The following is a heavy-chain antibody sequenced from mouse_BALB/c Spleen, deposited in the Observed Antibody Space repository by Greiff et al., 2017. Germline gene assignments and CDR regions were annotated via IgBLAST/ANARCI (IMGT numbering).Heavy chain of an antibody. V-gene: IGHV14-4*02. CDR2: IDPENGDT. D-gene: IGHD2-2*01. Sequence: EVQLQQSGAELVRPGASVKLSCTASGFNIKDYYMHWVKQRPEQGLEWIGWIDPENGDTEYAPKFQGKVTMTADTSSNTDYLQLSRLTSEDTAVYYYKKGYGYDEERIAYWGRGTTLTVSS. CDR3: KKGYGYDEERIAY. CDR1: GFNIKDYY. J-gene: IGHJ2*01.